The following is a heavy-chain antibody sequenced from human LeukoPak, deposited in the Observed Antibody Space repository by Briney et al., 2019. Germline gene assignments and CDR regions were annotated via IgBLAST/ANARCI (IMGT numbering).Heavy chain of an antibody. D-gene: IGHD3-22*01. J-gene: IGHJ4*02. CDR2: IYYSGST. CDR1: GDSISSYY. Sequence: PSETLSLTCTVSGDSISSYYWSWIRQPPGKGLEWIGYIYYSGSTNYNPSLKSRVTISVDTSKNQFSLKLSSVTAADTAVYYCARISPDYYDSSGYFVDYWGQGTLVTVSS. V-gene: IGHV4-59*01. CDR3: ARISPDYYDSSGYFVDY.